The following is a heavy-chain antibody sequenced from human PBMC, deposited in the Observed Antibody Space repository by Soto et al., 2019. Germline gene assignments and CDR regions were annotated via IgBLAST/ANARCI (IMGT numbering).Heavy chain of an antibody. J-gene: IGHJ6*02. V-gene: IGHV1-18*01. CDR3: ARRARPNFWSGYYTGSPYYYYYGMDV. Sequence: ASAKVSCKASGYTFTSYGISWVRQAPGQGLEWMGWISAYNGNTNYAQKLQGRVTMTTDTSTSTAYMELRSLRSDDTAVYYCARRARPNFWSGYYTGSPYYYYYGMDVWGQGTTVTVSS. CDR1: GYTFTSYG. D-gene: IGHD3-3*01. CDR2: ISAYNGNT.